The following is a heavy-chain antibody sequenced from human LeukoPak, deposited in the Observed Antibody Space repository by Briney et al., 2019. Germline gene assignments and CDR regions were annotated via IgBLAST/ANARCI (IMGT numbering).Heavy chain of an antibody. V-gene: IGHV3-7*01. CDR2: IKQDGSEK. Sequence: GGSLRLSCAASGFTVSSNYMNWVRQAPGKGLEWVANIKQDGSEKYYVDSVKGRFTISRDNAKNSLYLQMNSLRAVDTAVYYCARTGMTYYYDSSVEGAFDIWGQGTMVTVSS. D-gene: IGHD3-22*01. CDR1: GFTVSSNY. J-gene: IGHJ3*02. CDR3: ARTGMTYYYDSSVEGAFDI.